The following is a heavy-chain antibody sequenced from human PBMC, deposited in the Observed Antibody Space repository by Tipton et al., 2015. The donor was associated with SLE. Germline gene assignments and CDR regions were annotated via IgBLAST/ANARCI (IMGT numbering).Heavy chain of an antibody. J-gene: IGHJ3*02. D-gene: IGHD1-1*01. Sequence: TLSLTCPVSGSSISSGYYWGWVRQPPGKGLEWIGTIYHNGDTYYKSSLKSRVTISVDTSRNHFSLKLMSVTAADTAVYFCARRSVQEAFDIWGQGTMVTVSS. V-gene: IGHV4-38-2*01. CDR3: ARRSVQEAFDI. CDR1: GSSISSGYY. CDR2: IYHNGDT.